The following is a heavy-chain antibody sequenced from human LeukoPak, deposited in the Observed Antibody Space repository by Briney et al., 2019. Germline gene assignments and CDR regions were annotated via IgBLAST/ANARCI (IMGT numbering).Heavy chain of an antibody. D-gene: IGHD4-23*01. Sequence: GGSLRLSCAASGFTVSSNYMSWVRQAPGKGLEWVSVIYSGGSAYYADSVKGRFTISRDNSKSTLYLQMNSLRAEDTAVYYCAREGYGGNSGRDYWGQGTLVTVSS. CDR1: GFTVSSNY. V-gene: IGHV3-53*01. CDR3: AREGYGGNSGRDY. J-gene: IGHJ4*02. CDR2: IYSGGSA.